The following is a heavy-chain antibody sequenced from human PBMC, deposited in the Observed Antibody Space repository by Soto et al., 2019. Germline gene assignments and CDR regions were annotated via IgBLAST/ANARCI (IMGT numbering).Heavy chain of an antibody. V-gene: IGHV3-7*01. CDR2: MNQDGSKK. J-gene: IGHJ4*02. CDR1: GFTFSTYW. Sequence: EVHLVESGGGLVHPGGSLRLSCAASGFTFSTYWMNWVRQAPGKGLEWVAIMNQDGSKKYYVDSVEGRFTISRDNAKNSLYLHMNSLSAEDTAAYYCARDMGRSGDASEFDSWGQGTLVTVSS. D-gene: IGHD5-12*01. CDR3: ARDMGRSGDASEFDS.